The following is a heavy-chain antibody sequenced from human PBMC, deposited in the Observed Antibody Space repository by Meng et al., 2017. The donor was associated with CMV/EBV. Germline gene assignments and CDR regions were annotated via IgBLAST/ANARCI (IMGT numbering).Heavy chain of an antibody. CDR1: GGSFSGYY. Sequence: SETLSLTCAVYGGSFSGYYWSWIRQPPGKGLEWIGEINHSGSTNYNPSLKSRVTISVDTSKNQFSLKLSSVTAGDTAVYYCARVPTVTTTAYFDYWGQGTLVTVSS. CDR3: ARVPTVTTTAYFDY. CDR2: INHSGST. J-gene: IGHJ4*02. V-gene: IGHV4-34*01. D-gene: IGHD4-17*01.